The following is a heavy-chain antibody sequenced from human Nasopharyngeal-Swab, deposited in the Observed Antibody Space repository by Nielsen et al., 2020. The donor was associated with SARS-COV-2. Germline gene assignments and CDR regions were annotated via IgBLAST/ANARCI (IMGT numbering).Heavy chain of an antibody. Sequence: ESLKISCTGSGFTFGDYAMTWFRQPPGKGLEWIGEINHDGSTNYNPSLKSRVALSVDTSKNQFSLKLTSVTAADTAVYYCARGHDYGEDWGQGTLVTVSS. D-gene: IGHD4-17*01. J-gene: IGHJ4*02. V-gene: IGHV4-34*01. CDR1: GFTFGDYA. CDR2: INHDGST. CDR3: ARGHDYGED.